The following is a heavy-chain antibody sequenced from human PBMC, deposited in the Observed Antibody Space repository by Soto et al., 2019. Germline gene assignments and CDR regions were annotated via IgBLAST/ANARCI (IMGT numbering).Heavy chain of an antibody. D-gene: IGHD3-10*01. CDR1: GGTFSSYA. Sequence: QVQLVQSGAEVKKPRSSVKVSCKASGGTFSSYAISWVRQAPGQGLEWMGGIIPIFGTANYAQKFQGRVTITADESTSTAYTELRILRSEDTAVYYCARHRGDMVPGPFDYWGQGTLVTVSS. CDR3: ARHRGDMVPGPFDY. V-gene: IGHV1-69*01. J-gene: IGHJ4*02. CDR2: IIPIFGTA.